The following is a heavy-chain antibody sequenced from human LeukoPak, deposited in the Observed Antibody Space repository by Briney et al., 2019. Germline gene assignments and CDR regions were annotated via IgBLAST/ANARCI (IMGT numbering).Heavy chain of an antibody. CDR2: INPNSGGT. D-gene: IGHD3-3*01. J-gene: IGHJ4*02. V-gene: IGHV1-2*02. CDR3: ARGGSDDFWSGYLIDY. CDR1: GYTFTGYY. Sequence: GASVKVSCKASGYTFTGYYMHWVRQAPGQGLEWMGWINPNSGGTNYAQKFQGRVTMTRDTSISTAYMELSRLRSDDTAVYYCARGGSDDFWSGYLIDYWGQGTLVTVSS.